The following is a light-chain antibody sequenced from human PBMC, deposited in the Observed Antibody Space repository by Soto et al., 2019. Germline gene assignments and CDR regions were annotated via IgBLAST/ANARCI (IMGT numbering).Light chain of an antibody. J-gene: IGKJ1*01. CDR2: GAS. CDR3: QQYKDWPTT. CDR1: QSVSSN. V-gene: IGKV3-15*01. Sequence: EIVVTQSPATLSVSPGGIATLSCRASQSVSSNLAWYQQKPGQAPRLLVYGASTRATGIPARFSGSGAGTDFTLTITSLQSEDFGVYFCQQYKDWPTTFGQGTKVDIK.